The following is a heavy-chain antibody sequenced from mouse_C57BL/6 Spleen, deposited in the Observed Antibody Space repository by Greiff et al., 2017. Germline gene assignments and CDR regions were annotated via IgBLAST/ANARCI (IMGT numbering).Heavy chain of an antibody. D-gene: IGHD1-1*01. J-gene: IGHJ2*01. CDR2: IYPRSGNT. CDR1: GYTFTSYG. Sequence: VQLQQSGAELARPGASVKLSCKASGYTFTSYGISWVKQRTGQGLEWIGEIYPRSGNTYYNEKFKGKATLTADKSSSTAYMELRSLTSEDSAVYFCARYGTTVGKDYDIDYWGQGTTLTVSS. CDR3: ARYGTTVGKDYDIDY. V-gene: IGHV1-81*01.